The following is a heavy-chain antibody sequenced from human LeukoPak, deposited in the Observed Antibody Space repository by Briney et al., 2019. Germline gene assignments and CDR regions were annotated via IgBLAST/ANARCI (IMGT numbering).Heavy chain of an antibody. CDR1: GYTFSGYY. J-gene: IGHJ3*02. D-gene: IGHD4-17*01. CDR3: ARTRLYGDFGDYDAFDI. V-gene: IGHV1-2*02. Sequence: ASVKVSCEASGYTFSGYYIHWVRQAPGQGLEWLGWINPNTGGTNFAQKFQGRFTMTRDTPMSTAYMELNRLRSDDTAVYYCARTRLYGDFGDYDAFDIWGQGTLVTVSS. CDR2: INPNTGGT.